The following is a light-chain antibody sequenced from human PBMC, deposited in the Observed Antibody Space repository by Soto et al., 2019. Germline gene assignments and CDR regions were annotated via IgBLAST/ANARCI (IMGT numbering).Light chain of an antibody. Sequence: SSRSPSLGDEETNTCRASQSISSYLNWYQQKPGKAPKLLIYAASTLQSGVPSRFNGSGSGTEFTLTLRSLLPEGFATYLCQQPNSAPLRFGEGTRLEIK. CDR1: QSISSY. CDR2: AAS. V-gene: IGKV1-39*01. J-gene: IGKJ5*01. CDR3: QQPNSAPLR.